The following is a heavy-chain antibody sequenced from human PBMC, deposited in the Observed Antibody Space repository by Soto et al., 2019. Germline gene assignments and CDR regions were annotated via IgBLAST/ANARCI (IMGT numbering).Heavy chain of an antibody. D-gene: IGHD2-2*01. J-gene: IGHJ4*02. CDR3: ARQTEDCSSTSCYEGGSFDY. CDR2: IYPGDSDT. V-gene: IGHV5-51*01. Sequence: GESLKISCKGSGYSFTSYWIGWVRQMPGKGLEWMGIIYPGDSDTRYSPSFQGQVTISADKSISTAYLQWSSLKASDTAMYYCARQTEDCSSTSCYEGGSFDYWGQGTLVTVSS. CDR1: GYSFTSYW.